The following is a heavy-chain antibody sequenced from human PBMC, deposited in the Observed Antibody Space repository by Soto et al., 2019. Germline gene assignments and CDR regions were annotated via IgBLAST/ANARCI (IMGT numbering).Heavy chain of an antibody. CDR2: IKSKTDGGTT. D-gene: IGHD2-21*02. CDR3: TTDQSGVTATDY. V-gene: IGHV3-15*07. CDR1: GFTFSNAW. J-gene: IGHJ4*02. Sequence: EVQLVESGGGLVKPGGSLRLSCAASGFTFSNAWMNWVRQAPGKGLEWVGRIKSKTDGGTTDYAAPVKGRFTISRDDSKNTLYLQVNSLKTEDTAVYYCTTDQSGVTATDYWGQGTLVTVSS.